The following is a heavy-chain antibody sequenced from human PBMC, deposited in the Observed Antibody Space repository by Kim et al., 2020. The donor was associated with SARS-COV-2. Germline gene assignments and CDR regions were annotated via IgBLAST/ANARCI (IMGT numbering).Heavy chain of an antibody. V-gene: IGHV3-48*02. CDR2: ITRSSTTI. CDR1: GFTFSTYD. D-gene: IGHD2-8*01. J-gene: IGHJ3*02. Sequence: GGSLRLSCATSGFTFSTYDMNWVRQAPGKGLEWLSFITRSSTTIYYANSVKGRFTISRDNAKNSLYLQMNSLRDEDSALYYCVRDRMGGAFDIWGQGTMVTVPS. CDR3: VRDRMGGAFDI.